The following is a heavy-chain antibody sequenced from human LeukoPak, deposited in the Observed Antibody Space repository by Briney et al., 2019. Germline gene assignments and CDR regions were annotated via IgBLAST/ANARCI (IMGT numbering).Heavy chain of an antibody. V-gene: IGHV3-30*02. D-gene: IGHD1-26*01. CDR1: GFAFSSYG. CDR2: IRYDGSNK. CDR3: AKGRGWEASYYYYYMDV. J-gene: IGHJ6*03. Sequence: GGSLRLSCAASGFAFSSYGIHWVRQAPGKGLEWVAFIRYDGSNKYYTDSVKGRFTISRDNSKNTLYLQMNSLRAEDTAVYYCAKGRGWEASYYYYYMDVWGKGTTVTISS.